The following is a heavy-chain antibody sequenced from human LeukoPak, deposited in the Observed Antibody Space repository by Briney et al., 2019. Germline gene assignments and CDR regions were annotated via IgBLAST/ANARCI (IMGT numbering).Heavy chain of an antibody. D-gene: IGHD3-16*01. Sequence: ASVKVSCKASGYTFTGYYMHWVRQAPGQGLEWMGWINPNSGGTNYAQKLQGRVTMTRDTSISPGYMELSRLRSDDTAVYYCAREQAPRMITFGGPRRWFAPWGEGTLVTVSS. J-gene: IGHJ5*02. CDR3: AREQAPRMITFGGPRRWFAP. CDR2: INPNSGGT. V-gene: IGHV1-2*02. CDR1: GYTFTGYY.